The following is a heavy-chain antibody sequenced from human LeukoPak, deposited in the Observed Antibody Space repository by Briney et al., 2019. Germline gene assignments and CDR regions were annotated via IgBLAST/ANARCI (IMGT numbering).Heavy chain of an antibody. D-gene: IGHD6-6*01. Sequence: ASVKVSCKTSGYTFTGYYIHWVRQAPGQGLEWMGWINPNSGGTNYAQNFQGRVTMTRDTSISTAYMELSRLRSDDTAVYYCARSQFIAAWTYYYYYMDVWGKGTTVTVSS. J-gene: IGHJ6*03. CDR3: ARSQFIAAWTYYYYYMDV. CDR2: INPNSGGT. V-gene: IGHV1-2*02. CDR1: GYTFTGYY.